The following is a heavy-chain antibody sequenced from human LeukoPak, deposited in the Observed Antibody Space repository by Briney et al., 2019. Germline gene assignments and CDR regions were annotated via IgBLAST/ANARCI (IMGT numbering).Heavy chain of an antibody. CDR1: GGSIGSGGYS. CDR3: ARGSVVVAATGAFDI. CDR2: IYHSGST. V-gene: IGHV4-30-2*01. D-gene: IGHD2-15*01. J-gene: IGHJ3*02. Sequence: PSGTLSLTCAVSGGSIGSGGYSWSWIRQPPGKGLEWIGYIYHSGSTYYNPSLKSRVTVSVDRSKNQFSLKLSSVTAADTAVYYCARGSVVVAATGAFDIWGQGTMVTVSS.